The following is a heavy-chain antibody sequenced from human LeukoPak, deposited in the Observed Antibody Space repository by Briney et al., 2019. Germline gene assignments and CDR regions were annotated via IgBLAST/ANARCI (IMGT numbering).Heavy chain of an antibody. CDR1: GFTFSSYW. Sequence: GGSLRLSCAASGFTFSSYWMTWVRQAPGKGLEWVANIKQDGSEKYYVDSVKGRFTISRDNAQNSLYLQMNSLRVEDTAVYYCASGVGYDYGDYVPDYWCQGTLVTVSS. CDR2: IKQDGSEK. CDR3: ASGVGYDYGDYVPDY. D-gene: IGHD4-17*01. V-gene: IGHV3-7*01. J-gene: IGHJ4*02.